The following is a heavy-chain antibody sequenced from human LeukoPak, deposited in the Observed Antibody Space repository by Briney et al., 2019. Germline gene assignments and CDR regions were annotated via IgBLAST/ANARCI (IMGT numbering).Heavy chain of an antibody. Sequence: PSQTLSLTCTVSGGSISSSYCSWIRQPAGKGLEWIGRIYTTGSTDSTDFNPSLKSRVTMSVDTSKNQFSLKLGSVTAADTAVYYCAGFGAGSYYWGQGTLVTVSS. J-gene: IGHJ4*02. D-gene: IGHD3-10*01. CDR3: AGFGAGSYY. CDR1: GGSISSSY. CDR2: IYTTGSTDST. V-gene: IGHV4-4*07.